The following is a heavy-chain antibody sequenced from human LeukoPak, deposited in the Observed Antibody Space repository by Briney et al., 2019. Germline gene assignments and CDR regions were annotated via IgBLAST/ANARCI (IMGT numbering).Heavy chain of an antibody. Sequence: GGSLRLSCAASGFTFSDYYMSWIRQAPGKGLEWVSYISSSGSTIYYADSVKGRFTISRDNAKNSLYLQMNSLRPEDTALYYCAKDTTSYFDNDSSGYSTFDYWGQGTLVTVSS. D-gene: IGHD3-22*01. J-gene: IGHJ4*02. V-gene: IGHV3-11*01. CDR3: AKDTTSYFDNDSSGYSTFDY. CDR2: ISSSGSTI. CDR1: GFTFSDYY.